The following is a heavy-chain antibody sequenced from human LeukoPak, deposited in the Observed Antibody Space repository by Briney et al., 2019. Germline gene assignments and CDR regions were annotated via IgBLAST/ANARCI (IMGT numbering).Heavy chain of an antibody. J-gene: IGHJ4*02. CDR3: ARGSGSSPRSYFDY. CDR2: IRGGGDT. CDR1: GFSFSDYA. Sequence: GGSLRLSCAASGFSFSDYAMSWVRQAPARGPEWVSSIRGGGDTFYADSVKGRFTISRDNSKNTLYLQMNSLRPEDTAVYYCARGSGSSPRSYFDYWGQGILVTVSS. V-gene: IGHV3-23*01. D-gene: IGHD6-6*01.